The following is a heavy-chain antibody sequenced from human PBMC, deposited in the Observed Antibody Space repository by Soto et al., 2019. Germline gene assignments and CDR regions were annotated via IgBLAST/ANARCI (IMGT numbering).Heavy chain of an antibody. D-gene: IGHD2-21*02. CDR1: GYTFTSYA. V-gene: IGHV1-3*01. CDR3: ARSVVVTAIHKTTYCDYGMDV. Sequence: GASVKVSCKASGYTFTSYAMHWLRQAPGQRLEWMGWINAGNGNTKYSQKFQGRVTITRDTSASTAYMELSSLRSEDTAVYYCARSVVVTAIHKTTYCDYGMDVWGQETTVTVSS. J-gene: IGHJ6*02. CDR2: INAGNGNT.